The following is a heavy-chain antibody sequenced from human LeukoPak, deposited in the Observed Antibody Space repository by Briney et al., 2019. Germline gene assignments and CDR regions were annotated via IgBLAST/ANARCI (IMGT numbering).Heavy chain of an antibody. D-gene: IGHD2-2*01. CDR3: ARDTFQPGLIDS. J-gene: IGHJ4*02. V-gene: IGHV3-21*05. CDR2: INDDSSDI. CDR1: GFTFSLYA. Sequence: GSLRLSCAASGFTFSLYAMNWVRQAPGKGLEWISYINDDSSDIHYAGSVRGRFTISRDDARKTLYLQLSSLRVEDTAVYYCARDTFQPGLIDSWGQGTLVTVSS.